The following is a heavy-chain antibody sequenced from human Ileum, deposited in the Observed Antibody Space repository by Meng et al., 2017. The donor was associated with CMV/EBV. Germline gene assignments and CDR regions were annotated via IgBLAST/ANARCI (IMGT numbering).Heavy chain of an antibody. J-gene: IGHJ4*02. D-gene: IGHD6-19*01. Sequence: GSLRLSCTVSGGSINTYYWSWFRQPPGKELEWIGHILYTGTTTYNPSLQSRVTISVDTSKNQYSLNLNSVTAADTAVYYCARHYVGWSYYVDHWGPGTLVTVSS. CDR2: ILYTGTT. CDR1: GGSINTYY. V-gene: IGHV4-59*01. CDR3: ARHYVGWSYYVDH.